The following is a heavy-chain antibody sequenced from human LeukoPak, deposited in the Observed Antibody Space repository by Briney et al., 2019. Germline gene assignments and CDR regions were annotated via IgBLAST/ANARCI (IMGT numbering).Heavy chain of an antibody. Sequence: GAPRHFSGQSSGSLFTIYLIGWVRPLRGKGLEWMGISDPGDADTSYSPSFQGQVTISADKSISTAYLQWSSLKASDTAMYYCARQRTERITMVRGVIVDYWGQGTLVTVSS. V-gene: IGHV5-51*01. CDR2: SDPGDADT. CDR3: ARQRTERITMVRGVIVDY. D-gene: IGHD3-10*01. J-gene: IGHJ4*02. CDR1: GSLFTIYL.